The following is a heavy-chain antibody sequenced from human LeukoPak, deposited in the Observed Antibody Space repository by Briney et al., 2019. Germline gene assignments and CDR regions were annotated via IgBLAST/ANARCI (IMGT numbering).Heavy chain of an antibody. CDR2: IFHSGST. D-gene: IGHD1-26*01. V-gene: IGHV4-4*02. CDR3: ARGSGSYLSDAFDI. Sequence: SGTLSLTCAVSGGSISSSNWWSWVRQPPGKGLEWIGEIFHSGSTNYNPSLKSRVTISVDKSKNQFSLRLSSVTAADTAVYYCARGSGSYLSDAFDIWGQGTMVTASS. CDR1: GGSISSSNW. J-gene: IGHJ3*02.